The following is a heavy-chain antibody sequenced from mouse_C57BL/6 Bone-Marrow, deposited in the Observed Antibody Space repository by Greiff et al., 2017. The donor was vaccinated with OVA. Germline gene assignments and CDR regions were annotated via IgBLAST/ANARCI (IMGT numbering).Heavy chain of an antibody. D-gene: IGHD1-1*01. CDR1: GYTFTDYN. Sequence: EVQLQQSGPELVKPGASVKMSCKASGYTFTDYNMHWVKQSHGKSLEWIGYINPNNGGTSYNQKFKGKATLTVNKSSSTAYMEHRSLTSEDSAVNYCARVYYYGSPWFAYWGQGTLVTVSA. CDR2: INPNNGGT. J-gene: IGHJ3*01. CDR3: ARVYYYGSPWFAY. V-gene: IGHV1-22*01.